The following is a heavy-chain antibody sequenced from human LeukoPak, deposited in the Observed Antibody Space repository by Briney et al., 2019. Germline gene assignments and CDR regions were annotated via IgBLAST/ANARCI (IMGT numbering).Heavy chain of an antibody. Sequence: PSETLSLTCAVCGGSFSGYYWSWIRQPPGKGLEWIGEINHSGSTNYNPSLKSRVTISVDTSKNQFSLKLSSVTAADTAVYYCARTGRIRRYFDYWGQGTLVTVSS. CDR1: GGSFSGYY. V-gene: IGHV4-34*01. D-gene: IGHD1-14*01. J-gene: IGHJ4*02. CDR3: ARTGRIRRYFDY. CDR2: INHSGST.